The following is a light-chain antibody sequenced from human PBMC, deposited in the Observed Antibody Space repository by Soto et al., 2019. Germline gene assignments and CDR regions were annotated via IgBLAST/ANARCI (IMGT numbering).Light chain of an antibody. CDR3: CSYAVGSTFDWM. Sequence: QSALTQPASVSGSPGQSITISCTGISTDVGSYNLVYWYQQHPGKAPQLMIYEGIKRPSGVSDRFSASESGNTASLTISGLQAEDEADYYCCSYAVGSTFDWMFGGGTKLTVL. V-gene: IGLV2-23*03. J-gene: IGLJ3*02. CDR1: STDVGSYNL. CDR2: EGI.